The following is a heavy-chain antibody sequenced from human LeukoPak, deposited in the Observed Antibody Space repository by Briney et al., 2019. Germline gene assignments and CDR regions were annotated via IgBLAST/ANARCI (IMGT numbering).Heavy chain of an antibody. CDR1: GFTFYDYG. D-gene: IGHD3-10*01. CDR3: ARDRGDVMVRGDFDY. J-gene: IGHJ4*02. Sequence: GGSLTLSCAASGFTFYDYGMSRLAQAPGQGLEGGSGINWNDGSTDYAHYVKGRFTISRDNAESSLYLQMNSLRAEDTALYYCARDRGDVMVRGDFDYWGQGTLVTVSS. V-gene: IGHV3-20*04. CDR2: INWNDGST.